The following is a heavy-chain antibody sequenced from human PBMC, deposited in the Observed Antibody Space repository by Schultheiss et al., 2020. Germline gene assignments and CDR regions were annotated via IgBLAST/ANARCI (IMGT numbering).Heavy chain of an antibody. Sequence: SETLSLTCTVSGDSFSSSAYCWVWIRQPPGKGLEWIGTIYYGGTTNYNPSLRSRVTISEDTSKNHFSLRLSSVTAADTAVYYCASPLPYSGYAEWGYWGQGNLGTVSS. V-gene: IGHV4-39*02. CDR1: GDSFSSSAYC. J-gene: IGHJ4*02. D-gene: IGHD5-12*01. CDR3: ASPLPYSGYAEWGY. CDR2: IYYGGTT.